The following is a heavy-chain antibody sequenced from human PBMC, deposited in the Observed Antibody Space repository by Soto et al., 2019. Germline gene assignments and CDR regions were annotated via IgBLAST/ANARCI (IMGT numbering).Heavy chain of an antibody. J-gene: IGHJ4*02. CDR1: GYSFTSYW. D-gene: IGHD6-19*01. V-gene: IGHV1-18*04. CDR2: ISAYNGNT. CDR3: ARDPPFIAVAGRQFDY. Sequence: GESLKISCKGSGYSFTSYWIGWVRQMPGKGLEWMGWISAYNGNTNYAQKLQGRVTMTADTSTSTAYMELRSLRSDDTAVYYCARDPPFIAVAGRQFDYWGQGTLVTVS.